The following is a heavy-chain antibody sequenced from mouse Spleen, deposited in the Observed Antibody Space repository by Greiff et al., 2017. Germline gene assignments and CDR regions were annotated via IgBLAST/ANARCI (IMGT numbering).Heavy chain of an antibody. V-gene: IGHV1-26*01. CDR3: ARLSLYYFDY. CDR2: INPNNGGT. J-gene: IGHJ2*01. Sequence: EVQLQQSGPELVKPGASVKISCKASGYTFTDYYMNWVKQSHGKSLEWIGDINPNNGGTSYNQKFKGKATLTVDKSSSTAYMELRSLTSEDSAVYYCARLSLYYFDYWGQGTTLTVSS. CDR1: GYTFTDYY.